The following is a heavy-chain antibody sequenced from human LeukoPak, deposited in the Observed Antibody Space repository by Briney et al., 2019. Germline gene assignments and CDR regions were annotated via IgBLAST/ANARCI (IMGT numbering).Heavy chain of an antibody. V-gene: IGHV4-59*08. CDR1: GGSINSPY. J-gene: IGHJ5*01. D-gene: IGHD3-3*02. Sequence: SETLSLTCTVSGGSINSPYWTWIRQPPGKGLEWIGYIYYGGSTDYSPSLKSRATISLDTSKDQFSLHLTSVTAADTAVYYCARQLAGLAPPGFIDSWGHGTLVTVSS. CDR3: ARQLAGLAPPGFIDS. CDR2: IYYGGST.